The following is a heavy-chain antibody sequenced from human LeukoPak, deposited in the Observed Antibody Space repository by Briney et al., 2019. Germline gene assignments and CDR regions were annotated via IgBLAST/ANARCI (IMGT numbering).Heavy chain of an antibody. D-gene: IGHD5-18*01. CDR1: GGSISSSSYY. CDR2: IYYSEST. V-gene: IGHV4-39*01. J-gene: IGHJ4*02. CDR3: ARHRRFGTAMADYFDY. Sequence: PSETLSLTCTVSGGSISSSSYYWGWIRQPPGKGLKWIGSIYYSESTYYNPSLKSRVTISVDTSKNQFSLKLSSVTAADTAVYYCARHRRFGTAMADYFDYWGQGTLVTVSS.